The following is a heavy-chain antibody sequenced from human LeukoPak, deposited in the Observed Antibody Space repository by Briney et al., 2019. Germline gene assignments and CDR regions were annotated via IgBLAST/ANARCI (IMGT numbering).Heavy chain of an antibody. CDR2: MNQDGSEK. Sequence: GGSLRLSCTGSGFTISGFWMSWVRQLPGKGLEWVAYMNQDGSEKTYVASVKGRFTISRDHTQNSLFLQVNNLTGEDTAVYYCARGAVDYTPVGRYYYNMDVWGQGTTVTFAS. CDR1: GFTISGFW. J-gene: IGHJ6*02. CDR3: ARGAVDYTPVGRYYYNMDV. V-gene: IGHV3-7*04. D-gene: IGHD3-3*01.